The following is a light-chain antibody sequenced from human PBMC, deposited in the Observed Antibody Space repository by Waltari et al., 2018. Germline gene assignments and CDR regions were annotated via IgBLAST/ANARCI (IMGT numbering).Light chain of an antibody. CDR2: WAC. CDR1: QSVFYNSNNKNY. V-gene: IGKV4-1*01. CDR3: QQYYTPPYT. J-gene: IGKJ2*01. Sequence: DIVMTQSPDSLALSLGERATINCKSSQSVFYNSNNKNYLAWYQQKPGQPPKLLIYWACTREPGVPDRFRGSASGENFTLTISSLQAEDVAIYYCQQYYTPPYTFGRGTKLEIK.